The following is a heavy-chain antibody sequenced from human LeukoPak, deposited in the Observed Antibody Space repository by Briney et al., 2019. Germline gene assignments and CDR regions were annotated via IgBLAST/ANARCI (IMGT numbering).Heavy chain of an antibody. CDR2: ISSSSSYI. V-gene: IGHV3-21*01. CDR1: GFTFSSYS. Sequence: PGGSLRLSCAASGFTFSSYSMNWVRQAPGKGLEWVSSISSSSSYIYYADSVKGRFTISRDNAKNSLYLQMNSLRAEDTAVYYCARAETRYYGSGSFDYWGQGTLVTVSS. J-gene: IGHJ4*02. D-gene: IGHD3-10*01. CDR3: ARAETRYYGSGSFDY.